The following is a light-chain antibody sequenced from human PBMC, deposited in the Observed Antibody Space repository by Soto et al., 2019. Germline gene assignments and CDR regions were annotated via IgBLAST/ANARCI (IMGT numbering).Light chain of an antibody. CDR3: QQYQNWPPIT. J-gene: IGKJ5*01. CDR2: GAS. CDR1: LSISSN. Sequence: EIMMTQSPAILSVSPGERATLSCRASLSISSNLAGSQQKPGQPPRLLIYGASTRATDIPDRLSGSGSGTDFTLTISSIQSEDFAVYHCQQYQNWPPITFGQGTRLEIK. V-gene: IGKV3-15*01.